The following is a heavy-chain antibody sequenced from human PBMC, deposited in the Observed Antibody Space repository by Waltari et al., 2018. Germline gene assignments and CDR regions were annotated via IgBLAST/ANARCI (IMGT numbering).Heavy chain of an antibody. CDR3: ARDLILGDTWYFDL. CDR1: GYTISSGYY. J-gene: IGHJ2*01. CDR2: IGHSGST. D-gene: IGHD3-16*01. V-gene: IGHV4-38-2*02. Sequence: QVQLQESGPGLVKPSETLSLTCAVSGYTISSGYYWGWIRQPPGKGLEWIGSIGHSGSTYYSPSLKSRVTLSVDTSRNQFSLKLTSLTAADTAVYFCARDLILGDTWYFDLWGRGTLVTVSS.